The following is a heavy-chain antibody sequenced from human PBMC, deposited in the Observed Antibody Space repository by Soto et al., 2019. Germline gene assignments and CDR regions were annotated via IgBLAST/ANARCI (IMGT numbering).Heavy chain of an antibody. D-gene: IGHD3-22*01. V-gene: IGHV3-23*01. Sequence: GGSLRLSCAASAFTFSSYAMRWVRQAPGKGLEWVSAISGSGGSTYYADSVKGRFTSSRDNSKNTLYLQMNSLRAEDTAVYYCAKDLHYYDSSGYYNGGPIFDYGGQGTLVTVSS. CDR1: AFTFSSYA. CDR3: AKDLHYYDSSGYYNGGPIFDY. CDR2: ISGSGGST. J-gene: IGHJ4*02.